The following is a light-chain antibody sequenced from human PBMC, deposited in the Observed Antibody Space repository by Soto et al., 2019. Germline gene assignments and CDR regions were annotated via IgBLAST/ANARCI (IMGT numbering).Light chain of an antibody. CDR2: EDN. CDR3: CSYAGRSTVI. J-gene: IGLJ2*01. V-gene: IGLV2-23*01. CDR1: SGDIGTYNL. Sequence: QSVLTQPASVSGSPGQSITIFCTGTSGDIGTYNLVSWYQQYPGRAPQLIIFEDNKRPSGVSNRFSASKSGNTASLAISGLQAEDEADYHCCSYAGRSTVICGGGTKLTVL.